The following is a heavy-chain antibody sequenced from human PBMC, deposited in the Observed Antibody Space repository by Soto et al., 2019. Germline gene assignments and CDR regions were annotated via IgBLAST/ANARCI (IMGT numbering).Heavy chain of an antibody. Sequence: GGSLRLSCAVSEFTVISNYMSWVRQAPGKGLEWVSSIYRDSTTHYADSVKGRFIISRDNSKKMLYLQMNSLRAEDTAVYYCTRDPTDVGSDPDYWGQGTLVTVSS. CDR3: TRDPTDVGSDPDY. D-gene: IGHD2-15*01. CDR2: IYRDSTT. J-gene: IGHJ4*02. V-gene: IGHV3-66*01. CDR1: EFTVISNY.